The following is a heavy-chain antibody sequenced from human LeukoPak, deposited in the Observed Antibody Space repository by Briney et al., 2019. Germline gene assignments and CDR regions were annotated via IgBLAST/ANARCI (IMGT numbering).Heavy chain of an antibody. Sequence: PSETLSLTCTVSGGSISSYYWSWIRQPPGKGLEWIGYIYYSGSTNYNPSLKSRVTISVDTSKNQFSLKLSSVTAADTAVYYCARVAGSGRSNWFDPWGQGTLVTVSS. CDR1: GGSISSYY. CDR3: ARVAGSGRSNWFDP. D-gene: IGHD3-10*01. J-gene: IGHJ5*02. V-gene: IGHV4-59*01. CDR2: IYYSGST.